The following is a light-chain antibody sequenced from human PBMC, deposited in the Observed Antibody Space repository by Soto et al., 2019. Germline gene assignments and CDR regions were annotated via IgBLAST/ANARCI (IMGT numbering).Light chain of an antibody. J-gene: IGKJ1*01. CDR3: QQYDNSRT. CDR2: MAS. V-gene: IGKV1-5*01. CDR1: QTINKW. Sequence: DIQISQSPSTLSASVGDRVTIPCRASQTINKWLAWYQQKPGKAPRLLIYMASTLESGVPSRFSGSGSGTEFTLTITSLQPEDFAIYYSQQYDNSRTSAQGTKADIK.